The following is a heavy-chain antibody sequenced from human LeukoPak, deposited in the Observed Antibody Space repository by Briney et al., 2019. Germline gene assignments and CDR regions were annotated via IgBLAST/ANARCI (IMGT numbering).Heavy chain of an antibody. V-gene: IGHV3-7*03. Sequence: PGGSLRLSCAASGFTFSSYWMSWVRQVPGKGLEWVANIKQDGSEKHYVDSVKGRFTVSRDNAKNSLYLEMNSLRAEDTALYYCATSSGWYPKYFDYWGQGTLVTVSS. CDR2: IKQDGSEK. CDR3: ATSSGWYPKYFDY. J-gene: IGHJ4*02. CDR1: GFTFSSYW. D-gene: IGHD6-19*01.